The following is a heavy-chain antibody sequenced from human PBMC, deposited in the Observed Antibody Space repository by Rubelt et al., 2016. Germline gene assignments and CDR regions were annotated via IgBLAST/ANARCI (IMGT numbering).Heavy chain of an antibody. CDR3: ARSSGYDYGYDY. V-gene: IGHV4-34*01. CDR1: GGSFSGYY. D-gene: IGHD5-12*01. CDR2: INHGGST. Sequence: QVQLQQWGAGLLKPSETLSVTCAVYGGSFSGYYWTWIRQPPGKGLEWIGEINHGGSTNHNPSLKSRVTIAVDTSKNQMSLKLRSVTAADTAIYDCARSSGYDYGYDYWGQGTLVTVSS. J-gene: IGHJ4*02.